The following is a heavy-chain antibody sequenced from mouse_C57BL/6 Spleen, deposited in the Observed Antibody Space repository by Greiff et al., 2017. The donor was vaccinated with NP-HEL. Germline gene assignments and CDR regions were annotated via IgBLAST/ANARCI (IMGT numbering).Heavy chain of an antibody. J-gene: IGHJ4*01. CDR3: ARGGNDYYAMDY. CDR2: INPYNGGT. Sequence: EVQLVESGPVLVKPGASVKMSCKASGYTFTDYYMNWVKQSHGKSLEWIGVINPYNGGTSYNQKFKGKATLTVDKSSSTAYMELNSLTSEDSAVYYCARGGNDYYAMDYWGQGTSVTVSS. D-gene: IGHD2-1*01. V-gene: IGHV1-19*01. CDR1: GYTFTDYY.